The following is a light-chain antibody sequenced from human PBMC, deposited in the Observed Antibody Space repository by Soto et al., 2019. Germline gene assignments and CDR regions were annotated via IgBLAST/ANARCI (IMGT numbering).Light chain of an antibody. J-gene: IGLJ2*01. V-gene: IGLV1-40*01. Sequence: QAVVTQPLSVSGAPGQRVTIPCTGSSSNIGSFYDVHWYQQLPGTVPKLLIYSDNNRPSGVPDRFSGSKSGTAASLAITGLQAEDEADYYCQSYDNSLNHVVFGGGTKLTVL. CDR1: SSNIGSFYD. CDR2: SDN. CDR3: QSYDNSLNHVV.